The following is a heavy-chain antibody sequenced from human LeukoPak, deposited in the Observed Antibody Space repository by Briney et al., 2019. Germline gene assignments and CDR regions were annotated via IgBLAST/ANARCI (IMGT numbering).Heavy chain of an antibody. V-gene: IGHV4-34*01. CDR2: INHSGST. J-gene: IGHJ4*02. CDR1: GGSFSGYY. Sequence: SETLSLTCAVCGGSFSGYYWSWLRQPPGKGLEWIGEINHSGSTTYKPSLKNRVPISVDKSKNQFSLMLRSVPPADTGVDYCALSNYWGQGTLVTVSS. D-gene: IGHD2-15*01. CDR3: ALSNY.